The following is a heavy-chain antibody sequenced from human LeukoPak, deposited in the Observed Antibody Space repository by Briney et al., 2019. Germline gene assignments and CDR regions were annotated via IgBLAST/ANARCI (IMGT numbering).Heavy chain of an antibody. D-gene: IGHD1-26*01. Sequence: PGGSLRLSCEASGFTFTSHWMSWVRQVPGKGLEWVSAISGSGGSTYYADSVKGRFTISRDNSKNTLYLQMNSLRAEDTAVYYCAKDGGSLGYWGQGTLVTVSS. J-gene: IGHJ4*02. CDR1: GFTFTSHW. CDR3: AKDGGSLGY. V-gene: IGHV3-23*01. CDR2: ISGSGGST.